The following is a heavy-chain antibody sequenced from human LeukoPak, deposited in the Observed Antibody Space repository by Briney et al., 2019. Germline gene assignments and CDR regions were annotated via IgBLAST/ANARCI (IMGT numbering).Heavy chain of an antibody. CDR1: GFTFSSYS. V-gene: IGHV3-48*01. CDR2: ITFSSSII. J-gene: IGHJ6*03. D-gene: IGHD3-10*01. CDR3: AKRYGSGPGTGYMDV. Sequence: GGSLRLSCAASGFTFSSYSMNWVRQAPGKGLEWVSYITFSSSIIYYADSVKGRFTISRDNSKNTLYLQMNSLRAEDTAVYYCAKRYGSGPGTGYMDVWGKGTTVTISS.